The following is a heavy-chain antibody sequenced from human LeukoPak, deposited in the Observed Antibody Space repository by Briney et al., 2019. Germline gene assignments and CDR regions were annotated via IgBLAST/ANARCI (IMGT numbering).Heavy chain of an antibody. CDR3: ARHYCSSTSCSYYFDY. V-gene: IGHV4-34*01. CDR2: INHSVST. Sequence: SETLSLTCAVYGGSFSGYYWSWIRQPPGKGLGWIGEINHSVSTNYNPCLKSRVTISVDTSKNQFSLKLSSVTAADAAVFYCARHYCSSTSCSYYFDYWGQGTLVTVSS. J-gene: IGHJ4*02. D-gene: IGHD2-2*01. CDR1: GGSFSGYY.